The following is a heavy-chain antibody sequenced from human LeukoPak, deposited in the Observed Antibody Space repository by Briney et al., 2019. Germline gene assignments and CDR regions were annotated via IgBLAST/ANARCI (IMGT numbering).Heavy chain of an antibody. CDR2: INHSGST. J-gene: IGHJ4*02. D-gene: IGHD4-23*01. CDR3: ARGFTVATFDY. Sequence: PSETLSLTCAVYGGSFSGYSWSWIRQPPGKGLEWIGEINHSGSTNYNPSLKSRVTISVDTSKNQFSLKLSSVTAADTAVYYCARGFTVATFDYWGQGTLVTVSS. V-gene: IGHV4-34*01. CDR1: GGSFSGYS.